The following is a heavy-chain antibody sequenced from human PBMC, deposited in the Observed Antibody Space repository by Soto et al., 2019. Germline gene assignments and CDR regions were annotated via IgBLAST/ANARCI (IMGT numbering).Heavy chain of an antibody. J-gene: IGHJ6*02. V-gene: IGHV1-69*01. D-gene: IGHD4-4*01. CDR2: IIPIFGTA. CDR3: ARDLLKANVTVTTSVYYYYYGMDV. CDR1: GGTFSSYA. Sequence: QVQLVQSGAEVKKPGSSVKVSCKASGGTFSSYAISWVRQAPGQGLEWMGGIIPIFGTANYAQKFQGRVTITADESTSTAYMELSSLRSEDTAVYYCARDLLKANVTVTTSVYYYYYGMDVWGQGTTVTVSS.